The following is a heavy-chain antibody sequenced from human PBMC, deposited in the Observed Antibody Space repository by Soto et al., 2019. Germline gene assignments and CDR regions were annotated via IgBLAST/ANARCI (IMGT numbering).Heavy chain of an antibody. CDR2: IPSKTNTYAT. V-gene: IGHV3-73*02. D-gene: IGHD6-19*01. CDR1: GFTFSGST. Sequence: EVQLVESGGGLVQPGVSLKLSCAASGFTFSGSTIHWVRQTSGKGLEWVGRIPSKTNTYATAYAASVKGRLTISRDDSKNTAYLQMNSLKTEDTAVYYCTRQHLDVPVASAIDYWGQGTLVTVSS. CDR3: TRQHLDVPVASAIDY. J-gene: IGHJ4*02.